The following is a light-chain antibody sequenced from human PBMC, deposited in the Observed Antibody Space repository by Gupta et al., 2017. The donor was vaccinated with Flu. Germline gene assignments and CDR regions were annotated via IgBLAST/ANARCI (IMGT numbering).Light chain of an antibody. CDR3: QQYNDWPPMYT. CDR2: GAS. Sequence: EIAMIHSPATLSVSPGERATLSCRTSQSIGSNLAWYQQKPGQAPRLLIYGASTRATGIPARFSGSGSGTEFTLTISSLQSEDFAVYYCQQYNDWPPMYTFGQGTKLEIK. V-gene: IGKV3-15*01. J-gene: IGKJ2*01. CDR1: QSIGSN.